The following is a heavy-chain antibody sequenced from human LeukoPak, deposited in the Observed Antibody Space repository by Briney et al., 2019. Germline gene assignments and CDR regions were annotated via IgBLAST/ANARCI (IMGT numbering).Heavy chain of an antibody. CDR3: ARLRLRYDSNGYSTSYEAVDI. D-gene: IGHD3-22*01. CDR1: GGSISSGGYY. J-gene: IGHJ3*02. Sequence: SETLSLTCTVSGGSISSGGYYWSWIRQHPGKGLEWIGYIYYSGSTYYNPSLKSRVTISVDTSKNQFSLKLSSVTAADTAVYYCARLRLRYDSNGYSTSYEAVDIWGQGTVVTVSS. V-gene: IGHV4-31*03. CDR2: IYYSGST.